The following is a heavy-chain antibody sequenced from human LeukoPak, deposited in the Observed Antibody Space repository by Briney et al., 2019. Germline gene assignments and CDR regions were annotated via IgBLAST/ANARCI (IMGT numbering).Heavy chain of an antibody. CDR2: ISGDSNYI. J-gene: IGHJ4*02. V-gene: IGHV3-21*01. CDR3: ARDGPYSGYYFDY. Sequence: PGGSLRLSCAASGFTFSSYSMIWVRQAPGKGLEWVSSISGDSNYIYYADSVRGRFTISRDNAKNSLYLQMNSLRAEDTAVYYCARDGPYSGYYFDYWGQGTLVTVSS. CDR1: GFTFSSYS. D-gene: IGHD6-19*01.